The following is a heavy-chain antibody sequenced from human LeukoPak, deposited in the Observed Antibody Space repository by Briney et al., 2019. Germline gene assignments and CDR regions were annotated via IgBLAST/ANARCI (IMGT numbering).Heavy chain of an antibody. CDR1: GYTFTGYY. Sequence: ASVKVSCKASGYTFTGYYMHWVRQAPGQGLEWMGWINPNSGGTNYAQKFQGRVTMTRDTSISTAYMALSRLRSDDTAVYYCARGLVRFSYYYYYYGMDVWGQGTTVTVSS. CDR2: INPNSGGT. J-gene: IGHJ6*02. D-gene: IGHD3-3*01. V-gene: IGHV1-2*02. CDR3: ARGLVRFSYYYYYYGMDV.